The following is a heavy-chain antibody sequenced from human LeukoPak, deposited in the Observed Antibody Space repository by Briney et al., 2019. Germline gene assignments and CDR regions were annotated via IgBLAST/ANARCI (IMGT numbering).Heavy chain of an antibody. CDR3: ATTSVRVVTPNFDY. CDR2: IYTSGST. Sequence: SETLSLTCTVSGGSISSGSYYWSWIRQPAGKGLEWIGRIYTSGSTNYNPSLKSRVTISVDTSKNQFSLKLNSVTAADTAVYYCATTSVRVVTPNFDYWGQGTLVTVSS. CDR1: GGSISSGSYY. V-gene: IGHV4-61*02. J-gene: IGHJ4*02. D-gene: IGHD4-23*01.